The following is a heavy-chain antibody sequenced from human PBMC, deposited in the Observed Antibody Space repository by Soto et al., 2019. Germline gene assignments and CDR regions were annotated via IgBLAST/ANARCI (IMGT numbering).Heavy chain of an antibody. J-gene: IGHJ5*02. Sequence: QVQLQESGPGLVKPSQTLSLTCTVSGGSISSGGYYWSWIRQHPGKGLELIGYIYSSGNTSYDPSRKSPLTISIDTSQDQFSLKLTSVTAADTAVYYCARSVFPWGQGTLVTVSS. CDR2: IYSSGNT. CDR1: GGSISSGGYY. V-gene: IGHV4-31*01. CDR3: ARSVFP.